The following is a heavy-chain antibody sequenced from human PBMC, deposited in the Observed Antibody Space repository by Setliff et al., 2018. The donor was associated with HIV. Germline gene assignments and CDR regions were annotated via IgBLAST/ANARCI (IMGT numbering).Heavy chain of an antibody. CDR3: TRGAGRLGYYYYMDV. D-gene: IGHD3-10*01. Sequence: QTGGSLRLSCAAYGFTFSNAWMSWVRQAPGKGLEWVGFIRRKGYGGTTEYAASVKGRFTISRDDSKSIAYLQMNSLKTEDTAVYYCTRGAGRLGYYYYMDVWGKGTTVTVSS. CDR2: IRRKGYGGTT. V-gene: IGHV3-49*04. J-gene: IGHJ6*03. CDR1: GFTFSNAW.